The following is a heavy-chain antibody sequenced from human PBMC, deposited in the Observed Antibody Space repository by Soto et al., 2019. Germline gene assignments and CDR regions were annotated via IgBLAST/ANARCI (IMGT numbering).Heavy chain of an antibody. J-gene: IGHJ4*02. CDR2: IYYSGST. CDR3: ATSRVDISRRLRGWPLEPFDY. CDR1: RGSISSYY. Sequence: PSATLSVTCTVSRGSISSYYWSWSRQPPGKGLEWIGYIYYSGSTNYNPSLKSRVTISVDTSKNQFSLKLSSVTAADTAVYYCATSRVDISRRLRGWPLEPFDYWGQGTLVTIS. V-gene: IGHV4-59*08. D-gene: IGHD5-12*01.